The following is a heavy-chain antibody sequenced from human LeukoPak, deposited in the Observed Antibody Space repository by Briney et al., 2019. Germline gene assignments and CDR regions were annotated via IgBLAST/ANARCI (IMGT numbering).Heavy chain of an antibody. V-gene: IGHV3-15*01. D-gene: IGHD2-8*01. CDR2: IKSKSDGGTT. J-gene: IGHJ4*02. CDR3: ITLMR. Sequence: GGSLRLSCAASGFTFSNAWMRWVRQAPGKGLEWVGHIKSKSDGGTTGYAAPVKGRFTISRDDSKNTQYLQMNSLKIEDTAVYYCITLMRWGQGTLVTVSS. CDR1: GFTFSNAW.